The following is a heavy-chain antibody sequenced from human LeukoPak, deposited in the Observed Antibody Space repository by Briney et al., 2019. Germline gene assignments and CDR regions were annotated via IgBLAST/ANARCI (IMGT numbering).Heavy chain of an antibody. J-gene: IGHJ4*02. CDR1: GFTVSSNY. D-gene: IGHD4-11*01. Sequence: GGSLRLSCAASGFTVSSNYMSWVRQAPGKGLEWVSVIYSGGSTYYADSVKGRFTISRDNSKNTLYLQMNSLRAEHTAVYYCARNLPSKYGSLYFDYWGQGTLVTVSS. V-gene: IGHV3-66*01. CDR3: ARNLPSKYGSLYFDY. CDR2: IYSGGST.